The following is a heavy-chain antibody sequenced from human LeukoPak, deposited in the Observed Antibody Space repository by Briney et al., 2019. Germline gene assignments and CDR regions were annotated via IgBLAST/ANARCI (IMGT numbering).Heavy chain of an antibody. D-gene: IGHD2-2*01. CDR1: GFTLSSYS. Sequence: GGSLRLSCAASGFTLSSYSMNWVRQAPGKGLEWVSSISSSSSYIYYADSVKGRFTISRDNAKNSLYLQMNSLRAEDTAVYYCATRRCSIAACRASSHHCMDFWGKGTTVTVSS. CDR3: ATRRCSIAACRASSHHCMDF. J-gene: IGHJ6*03. CDR2: ISSSSSYI. V-gene: IGHV3-21*01.